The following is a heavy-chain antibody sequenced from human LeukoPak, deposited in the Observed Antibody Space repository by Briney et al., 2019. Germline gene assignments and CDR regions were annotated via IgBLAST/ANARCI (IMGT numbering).Heavy chain of an antibody. V-gene: IGHV3-21*01. J-gene: IGHJ3*02. CDR2: ISSSSYI. CDR1: GFTFSSYS. CDR3: ARGRYYSDAFDI. Sequence: GGSLRLSCAASGFTFSSYSMNWVRQAPGKGLEWVSSISSSSYIYYADSVKGRFTISRDNAKNSLYLQMNSLRAEDTAVYYCARGRYYSDAFDIWGQGTMVTVSS. D-gene: IGHD3-10*01.